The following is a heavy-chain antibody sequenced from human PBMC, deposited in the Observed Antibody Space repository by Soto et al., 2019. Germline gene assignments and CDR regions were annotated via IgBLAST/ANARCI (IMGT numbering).Heavy chain of an antibody. CDR2: IDPSDSYT. CDR1: GYSFTSYW. Sequence: GESLKISCKGSGYSFTSYWISWVRQMPGKGLEWMGRIDPSDSYTNYSPSFQGHVTISADKSISTAYLQWSSLKASDTAMYYCERGGSRDGRGYCSSTSCYGLTDVWGQGTTVTVSS. D-gene: IGHD2-2*01. J-gene: IGHJ6*02. CDR3: ERGGSRDGRGYCSSTSCYGLTDV. V-gene: IGHV5-10-1*01.